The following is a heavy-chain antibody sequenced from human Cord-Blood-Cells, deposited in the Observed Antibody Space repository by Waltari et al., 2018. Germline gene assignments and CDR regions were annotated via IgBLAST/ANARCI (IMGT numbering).Heavy chain of an antibody. J-gene: IGHJ4*02. V-gene: IGHV4-39*01. Sequence: QLQLQESGPGLVKPSETLSLTCTVSGGSISSSSYYWGWIRQPPGKGLEWIGSIYYSGSTYYTPSLKSRVTISVDTSKNQFSLKLSSVTAADTAVYYCARHFTAMVDYWGQGTLVTVSS. CDR1: GGSISSSSYY. D-gene: IGHD5-18*01. CDR3: ARHFTAMVDY. CDR2: IYYSGST.